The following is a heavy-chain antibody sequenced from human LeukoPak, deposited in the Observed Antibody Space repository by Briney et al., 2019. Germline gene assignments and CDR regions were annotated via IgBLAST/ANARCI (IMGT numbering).Heavy chain of an antibody. CDR2: ISGSGGST. CDR1: GFTFSSYA. J-gene: IGHJ4*02. CDR3: AKDITYYDILMEY. D-gene: IGHD3-9*01. Sequence: GGSLRLSCAASGFTFSSYAMSWVRQAPGKGLEWVSAISGSGGSTYYADSVKGRFTISRDNSKNTLYLQMNSLRAEATAVYYCAKDITYYDILMEYWGQGTLVTVSS. V-gene: IGHV3-23*01.